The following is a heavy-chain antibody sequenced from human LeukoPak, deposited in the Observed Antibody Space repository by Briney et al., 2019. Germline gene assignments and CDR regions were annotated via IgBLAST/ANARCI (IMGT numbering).Heavy chain of an antibody. Sequence: PSETLSLTCSVSGGSITSSSYYWGWIRQPPEKGLEWIGSIFYTGGTYYSPSLKSRVTISVDTSKNQFSLKLSSVTAADTAVYYCARHGGTRITLVEVYYFDYWGQGTLVTVSS. J-gene: IGHJ4*02. CDR3: ARHGGTRITLVEVYYFDY. D-gene: IGHD4-11*01. V-gene: IGHV4-39*01. CDR1: GGSITSSSYY. CDR2: IFYTGGT.